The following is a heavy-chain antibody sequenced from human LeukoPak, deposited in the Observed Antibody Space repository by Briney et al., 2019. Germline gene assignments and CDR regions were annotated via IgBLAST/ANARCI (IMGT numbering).Heavy chain of an antibody. D-gene: IGHD5-18*01. V-gene: IGHV1-69*05. CDR1: GGTFSSYA. Sequence: GASVKVSCKASGGTFSSYAISWVRQAPGQGLEWMGGIIPIFGTANYAQKFQGRVTITTDESTSTAYMELSSLRSEDTAVYYCARGTQVDTAMVTWGYYYYYYMDVWGKGTTVTVSS. CDR3: ARGTQVDTAMVTWGYYYYYYMDV. CDR2: IIPIFGTA. J-gene: IGHJ6*03.